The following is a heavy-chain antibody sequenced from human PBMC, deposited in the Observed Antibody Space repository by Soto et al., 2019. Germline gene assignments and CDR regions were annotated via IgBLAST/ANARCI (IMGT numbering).Heavy chain of an antibody. D-gene: IGHD1-1*01. Sequence: QVELVESGGGVVQPGRSLRLSCAASGFTFSSYGMHWVRQAPGKGLEWVAVISYDGNLAYYADSVKGRFIISRDNSKNTLYLQMNSLRTEDTAIYYCAKEGPITNWYFDYWGQGTLVTVSS. J-gene: IGHJ4*02. CDR2: ISYDGNLA. CDR1: GFTFSSYG. V-gene: IGHV3-30*18. CDR3: AKEGPITNWYFDY.